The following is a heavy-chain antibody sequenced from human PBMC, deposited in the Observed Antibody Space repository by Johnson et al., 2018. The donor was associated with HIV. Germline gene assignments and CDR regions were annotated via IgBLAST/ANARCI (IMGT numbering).Heavy chain of an antibody. V-gene: IGHV3-43D*03. CDR1: GFSFDDYA. D-gene: IGHD3-10*01. J-gene: IGHJ3*02. Sequence: VQLVESGGVAVQPGGSLRLSCAASGFSFDDYAMHWVRQAPGKGLEWVSLISWDGGNTYYADSVKGRFILSRDNSKKSLYLQMNSLRAEDTALYFCVKDSDTYYYGSGDAFDIWGRGTMVTVSS. CDR2: ISWDGGNT. CDR3: VKDSDTYYYGSGDAFDI.